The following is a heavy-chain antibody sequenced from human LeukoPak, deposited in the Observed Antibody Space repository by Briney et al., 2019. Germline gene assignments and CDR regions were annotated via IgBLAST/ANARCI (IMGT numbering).Heavy chain of an antibody. CDR1: GFTFSDYY. CDR2: ISTSGSTI. CDR3: ASQQDYGDYYFDH. D-gene: IGHD4-17*01. V-gene: IGHV3-11*04. J-gene: IGHJ4*02. Sequence: GGSLRLSCAASGFTFSDYYMSWIRQAPGKGLEWVSYISTSGSTIYYADSVKGRYTISRDNAKNSLYLQMNSLRAEDTAVYYCASQQDYGDYYFDHLRQGTPVTVSS.